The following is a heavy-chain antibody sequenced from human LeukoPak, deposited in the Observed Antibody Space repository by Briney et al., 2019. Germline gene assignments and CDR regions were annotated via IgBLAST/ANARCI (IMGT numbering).Heavy chain of an antibody. D-gene: IGHD3-9*01. Sequence: GGSLRLSCAASGFTFSTYWMSWVRQAPRKGLVWVSRINGDGRNINYADSVRGRFTISRDNAKNTLYLQMNTLRVEDTAVYYCTRDLMDYDVSTGLHHYYMDVWGQGTTVTVSS. V-gene: IGHV3-74*01. CDR1: GFTFSTYW. J-gene: IGHJ6*02. CDR2: INGDGRNI. CDR3: TRDLMDYDVSTGLHHYYMDV.